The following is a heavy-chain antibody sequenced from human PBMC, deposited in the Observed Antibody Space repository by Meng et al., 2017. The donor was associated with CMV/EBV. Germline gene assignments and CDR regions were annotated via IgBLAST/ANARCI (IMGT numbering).Heavy chain of an antibody. CDR2: ISSSSSYI. D-gene: IGHD3-3*01. CDR3: ARDKTVIELPFGVVTYTTMVRRTERWFDP. V-gene: IGHV3-21*01. Sequence: GESLKISCAASGFTFSSYSMNWVRQALGKGLEWVSSISSSSSYIYYADSVKGRFTISRDNAKNSLYLQMNSLRTEDTAVYYYARDKTVIELPFGVVTYTTMVRRTERWFDPWGQGTMVTVSS. CDR1: GFTFSSYS. J-gene: IGHJ5*02.